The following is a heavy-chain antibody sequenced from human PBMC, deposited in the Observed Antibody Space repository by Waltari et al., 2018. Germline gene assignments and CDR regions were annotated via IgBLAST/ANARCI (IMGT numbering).Heavy chain of an antibody. CDR3: ARGLGHIYRGHVPIGDY. D-gene: IGHD2-2*02. CDR1: GGSFSGSY. J-gene: IGHJ4*02. CDR2: INHSGST. Sequence: QVQLQQWGAGLLKPSETLSLTCAVYGGSFSGSYWSWIRQPPGKGLEWIGEINHSGSTNYNPSLKSRVTISVDTSKNQFSLKLSSVTAADTAVYYCARGLGHIYRGHVPIGDYWGQGTLVTVSS. V-gene: IGHV4-34*01.